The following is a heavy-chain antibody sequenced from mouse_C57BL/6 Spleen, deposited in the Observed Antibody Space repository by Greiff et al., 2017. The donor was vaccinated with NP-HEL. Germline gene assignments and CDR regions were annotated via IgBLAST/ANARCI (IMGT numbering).Heavy chain of an antibody. Sequence: EVMLVESGGGLVKPGGSLKLSCAASGFTFSDYGMHWVRQAPEKGLEWVAYISSGSSTIYYADTVKGRFTISRDNAKNTLFLQMTSLRSEDTAMYYCARDDYDGSYYFDYWGQGTTLTVSS. J-gene: IGHJ2*01. CDR2: ISSGSSTI. CDR3: ARDDYDGSYYFDY. CDR1: GFTFSDYG. D-gene: IGHD2-4*01. V-gene: IGHV5-17*01.